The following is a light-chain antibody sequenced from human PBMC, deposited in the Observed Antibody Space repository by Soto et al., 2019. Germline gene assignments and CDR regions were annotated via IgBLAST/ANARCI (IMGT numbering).Light chain of an antibody. CDR3: CSYAGSSTQSYV. V-gene: IGLV2-23*02. J-gene: IGLJ1*01. CDR2: EVS. CDR1: NSDVGSYNL. Sequence: QSAPTQPASVSGSPGQSITISCTGTNSDVGSYNLVSWYQQHPGKAPKVIIYEVSERPSGVSDRFSGSKSGNTASLMISGLQAEDEADYYCCSYAGSSTQSYVFGSGTKLTVL.